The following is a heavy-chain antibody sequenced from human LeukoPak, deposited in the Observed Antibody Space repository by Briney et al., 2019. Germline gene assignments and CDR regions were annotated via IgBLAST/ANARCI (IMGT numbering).Heavy chain of an antibody. CDR3: ARGVEMAPGAYYYYGMDV. Sequence: SETLSLTCTVSGGSISSGGYYWSWIRQPPGKGLEWIGYIYHSGSTYYNPSLKSRVTISVDTSKNQFSLKLSSVTAADTAVYYCARGVEMAPGAYYYYGMDVWAKGPRSPSP. D-gene: IGHD5-24*01. V-gene: IGHV4-30-2*01. J-gene: IGHJ6*02. CDR1: GGSISSGGYY. CDR2: IYHSGST.